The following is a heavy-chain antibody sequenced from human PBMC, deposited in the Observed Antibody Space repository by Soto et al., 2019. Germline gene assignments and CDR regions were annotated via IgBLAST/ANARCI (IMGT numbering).Heavy chain of an antibody. D-gene: IGHD5-18*01. CDR3: AGEGGYSYGFDY. J-gene: IGHJ4*02. V-gene: IGHV1-8*01. CDR1: GYTFTSYD. CDR2: MNPNSGNT. Sequence: ASVKVSCKASGYTFTSYDINWVRQATGQGLEWMGWMNPNSGNTGYAQKFQGRVTMSRNTSISTAYMELSSLRSEDTAVYYCAGEGGYSYGFDYWGQGTLVTVSS.